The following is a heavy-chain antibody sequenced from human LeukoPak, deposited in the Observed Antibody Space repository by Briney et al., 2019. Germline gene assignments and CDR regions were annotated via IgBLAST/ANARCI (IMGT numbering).Heavy chain of an antibody. CDR3: ARDGVGSGLFDY. V-gene: IGHV4-31*03. J-gene: IGHJ4*02. CDR2: ISYSGST. CDR1: GDSMSSGDYY. D-gene: IGHD2-15*01. Sequence: PLETLSLTCSVSGDSMSSGDYYWNWIRQHPDKGLEWIGYISYSGSTFYHPSLDRRLSISLDTSKNQFYLKLRSVTAADTAIYYCARDGVGSGLFDYWGQGTRVTVSS.